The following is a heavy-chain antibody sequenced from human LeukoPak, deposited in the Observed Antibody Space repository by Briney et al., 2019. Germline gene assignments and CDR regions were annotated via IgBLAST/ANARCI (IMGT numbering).Heavy chain of an antibody. J-gene: IGHJ4*02. CDR3: ARATGGGAVAGFDY. Sequence: SQTLSLTCAISGDSVSSNSAAWNWIRQSPSRGPEWLGRTYYRSKWYNDYAVSVKSRITINPDTSKNQFSLKLSSVAAADTAVCYCARATGGGAVAGFDYWGQGTLVTVSS. D-gene: IGHD6-19*01. CDR1: GDSVSSNSAA. CDR2: TYYRSKWYN. V-gene: IGHV6-1*01.